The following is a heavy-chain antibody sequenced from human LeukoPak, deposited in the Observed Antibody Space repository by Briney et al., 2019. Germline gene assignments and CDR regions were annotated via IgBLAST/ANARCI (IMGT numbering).Heavy chain of an antibody. Sequence: SQTLSLTCTVSGGSVGSDNSYWNWIRQTAGKGLEWIGRIYADGSSTYNPSLKSRVTILVDTSKNHFSLSLSSMTAADTAVYYCARGYYSRTWGLGTLVTVSS. D-gene: IGHD3-10*01. CDR2: IYADGSS. V-gene: IGHV4-61*02. CDR3: ARGYYSRT. J-gene: IGHJ4*02. CDR1: GGSVGSDNSY.